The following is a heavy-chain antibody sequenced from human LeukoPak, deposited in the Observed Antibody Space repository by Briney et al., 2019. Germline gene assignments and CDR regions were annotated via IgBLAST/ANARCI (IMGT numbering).Heavy chain of an antibody. CDR2: IKQDGSER. D-gene: IGHD3-10*01. V-gene: IGHV3-7*01. Sequence: GGSLRLSCAASGFTFSGFSMSWVRQSPTKGLEWVANIKQDGSERYYVDSVKGRFTISRDNAKNSLSLQINNLRVEDTAVYYCARAGSHWHYVYWGQGTVVTVSS. CDR1: GFTFSGFS. CDR3: ARAGSHWHYVY. J-gene: IGHJ4*02.